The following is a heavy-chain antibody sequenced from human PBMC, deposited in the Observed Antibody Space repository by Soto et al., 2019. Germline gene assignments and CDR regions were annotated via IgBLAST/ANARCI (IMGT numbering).Heavy chain of an antibody. CDR3: AHRAASSGYNWFDP. J-gene: IGHJ5*02. V-gene: IGHV2-5*02. CDR2: IYWDDDK. Sequence: QITLKESGPTLVKPTQTLTLTCTFSGFSLTTRGVGVGWIRQPPGKALEWLALIYWDDDKRYSPSLKSRLTITKDTPRNQVVLTMTNMDPVDTATYYWAHRAASSGYNWFDPWGQGTLVTVSS. CDR1: GFSLTTRGVG. D-gene: IGHD5-18*01.